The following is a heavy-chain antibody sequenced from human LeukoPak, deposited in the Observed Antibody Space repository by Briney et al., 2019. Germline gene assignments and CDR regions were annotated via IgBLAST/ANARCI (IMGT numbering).Heavy chain of an antibody. V-gene: IGHV4-4*02. D-gene: IGHD1-14*01. Sequence: ASETLSLTCSVYGGSISRGTWWTWVRQSPGKGLQWIGDIIHSGNTNYNPSLRSRLTMSLDKSRNQLSLKLSSVTAADTAVYYCTGYNIPYTFEFWGQGTLVTASS. CDR3: TGYNIPYTFEF. CDR1: GGSISRGTW. CDR2: IIHSGNT. J-gene: IGHJ4*02.